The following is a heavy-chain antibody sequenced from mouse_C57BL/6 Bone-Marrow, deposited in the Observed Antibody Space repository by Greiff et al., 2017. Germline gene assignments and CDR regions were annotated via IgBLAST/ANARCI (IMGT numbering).Heavy chain of an antibody. J-gene: IGHJ2*01. CDR1: GFNIKDDY. V-gene: IGHV14-4*01. CDR3: TPIYDGLDY. CDR2: IDPENGDT. Sequence: EVKVVESGAELVRPGASVKLSCTASGFNIKDDYMHWVKQRPEQGLEWIGWIDPENGDTEYASKFQGKATITADTSSNTAYLQLSSLTSEDTAVYYCTPIYDGLDYWGQGTTLTVSS. D-gene: IGHD2-3*01.